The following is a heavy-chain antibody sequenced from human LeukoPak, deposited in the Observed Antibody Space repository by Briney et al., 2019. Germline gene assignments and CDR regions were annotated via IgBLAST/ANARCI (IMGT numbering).Heavy chain of an antibody. J-gene: IGHJ4*02. V-gene: IGHV1-18*01. D-gene: IGHD3-3*01. CDR1: GYTFTSYG. Sequence: ASVKVSCKASGYTFTSYGISWVRQAPGQGLEWVGWISAYNGNTNYAQKLQGRVTMTTDASTSTAYMELRSLRSDDTAVYYCARDNYDFWSGYNIFDYWGQGTLVTVSS. CDR3: ARDNYDFWSGYNIFDY. CDR2: ISAYNGNT.